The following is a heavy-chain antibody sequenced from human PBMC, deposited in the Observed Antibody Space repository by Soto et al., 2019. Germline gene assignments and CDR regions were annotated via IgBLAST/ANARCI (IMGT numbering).Heavy chain of an antibody. J-gene: IGHJ4*02. Sequence: ASVKVSCKASGYTFTSYDINWVRQATGQGLEWMGWISAYNGNTNYAQKLQGRVTMTTDTSTSTAYMELRSLRSDDTALYYCASDLDADFRTDFDYWGRGTLVTVSS. CDR2: ISAYNGNT. V-gene: IGHV1-18*01. CDR3: ASDLDADFRTDFDY. D-gene: IGHD4-17*01. CDR1: GYTFTSYD.